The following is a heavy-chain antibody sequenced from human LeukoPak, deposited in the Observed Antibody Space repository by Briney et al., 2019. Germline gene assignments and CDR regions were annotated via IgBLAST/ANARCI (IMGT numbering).Heavy chain of an antibody. V-gene: IGHV3-21*01. CDR1: GFTFSSYS. J-gene: IGHJ3*02. Sequence: NPGGSLRLSCAASGFTFSSYSMNWVRQAPGKGLEWVSSISSGSTYIYYADSVKGRFTISRDNTKNSLYLQMNSLRAEDTAVYYCTREGVDVFDIWGQGTMVTVSS. CDR2: ISSGSTYI. D-gene: IGHD3-10*01. CDR3: TREGVDVFDI.